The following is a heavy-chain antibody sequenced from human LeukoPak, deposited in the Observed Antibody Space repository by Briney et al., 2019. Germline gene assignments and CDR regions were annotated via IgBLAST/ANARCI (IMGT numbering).Heavy chain of an antibody. Sequence: ASVKVSCKASGYTFTSYGISWVRQAPGQGLEWMGWISAYNGNTNYAQKLQGRVTMTTDTSTSTAYMELSSLRSEDTAVYYCARDKGSSRGYSYGYVYWGQGTLVTVSS. CDR2: ISAYNGNT. D-gene: IGHD5-18*01. CDR3: ARDKGSSRGYSYGYVY. V-gene: IGHV1-18*01. CDR1: GYTFTSYG. J-gene: IGHJ4*02.